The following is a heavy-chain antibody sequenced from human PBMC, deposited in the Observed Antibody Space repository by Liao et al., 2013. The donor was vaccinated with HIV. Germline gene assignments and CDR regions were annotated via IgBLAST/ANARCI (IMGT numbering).Heavy chain of an antibody. CDR1: GGSFSGYY. Sequence: QVQLQQWGAGLLKPSETLSLTCAVYGGSFSGYYWSWIRQPPGKGLECIGEINHSGSTNYNPSLKSRVTISVDTSKNQFSLKLTSVTAADTAVYFCARGLKPDYWGQGTLVTVSS. D-gene: IGHD3-16*01. V-gene: IGHV4-34*01. CDR2: INHSGST. J-gene: IGHJ4*02. CDR3: ARGLKPDY.